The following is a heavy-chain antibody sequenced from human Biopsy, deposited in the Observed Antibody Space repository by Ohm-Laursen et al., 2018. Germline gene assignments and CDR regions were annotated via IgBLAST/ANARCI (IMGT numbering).Heavy chain of an antibody. CDR3: ARASFDY. Sequence: VASVKVSCKASGYTSTTYYIHWGRQAPGQGLEWMGIINPGGNSTAYTQNFQGRVTMTWDTSTTTVYMELSSLRSEDTAVYYCARASFDYWGQGTLVTVPS. V-gene: IGHV1-46*01. CDR1: GYTSTTYY. J-gene: IGHJ4*02. CDR2: INPGGNST.